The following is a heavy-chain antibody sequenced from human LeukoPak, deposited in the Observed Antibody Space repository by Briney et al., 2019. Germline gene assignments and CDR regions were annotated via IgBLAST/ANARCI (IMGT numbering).Heavy chain of an antibody. V-gene: IGHV3-30*03. Sequence: GGSLRLSCAASGFTFSKYCMTWVRQAPGKGLEWVAVISYDGNHIYYANSVKGRFTIPRDNSKNTLYLQMNSLRSEDTAVYYCARDNIASSGSSDWGQGTLVTVSS. J-gene: IGHJ4*02. CDR3: ARDNIASSGSSD. D-gene: IGHD3-10*01. CDR1: GFTFSKYC. CDR2: ISYDGNHI.